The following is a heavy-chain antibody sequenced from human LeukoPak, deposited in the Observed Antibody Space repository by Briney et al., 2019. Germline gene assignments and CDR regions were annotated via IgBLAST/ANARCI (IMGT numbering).Heavy chain of an antibody. J-gene: IGHJ4*02. CDR1: GDSISNNGYY. CDR3: ARQAGVRDFDY. Sequence: SETLSLTCTVSGDSISNNGYYWGWIRQPPGKGLEWIGSIYYSGSTYYNPSLKRRVTISVDTSKNQFSLKLTSVTAADTAVYYCARQAGVRDFDYWGRGTLVTVSS. V-gene: IGHV4-39*01. D-gene: IGHD3-10*01. CDR2: IYYSGST.